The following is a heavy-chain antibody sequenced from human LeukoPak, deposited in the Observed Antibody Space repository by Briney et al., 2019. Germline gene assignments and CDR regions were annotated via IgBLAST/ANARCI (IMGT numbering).Heavy chain of an antibody. J-gene: IGHJ5*02. D-gene: IGHD6-13*01. CDR1: GYSFTDYW. CDR2: IYTVDSDT. Sequence: GGSLKISCKGSGYSFTDYWIGWVRQMPGKGLEWMGIIYTVDSDTRYSPSFQGQVTISADKSISTAYLQWSSLKASDTAMYYCARSRMSSSWYYWFDPWGQGTLVTVSS. CDR3: ARSRMSSSWYYWFDP. V-gene: IGHV5-51*01.